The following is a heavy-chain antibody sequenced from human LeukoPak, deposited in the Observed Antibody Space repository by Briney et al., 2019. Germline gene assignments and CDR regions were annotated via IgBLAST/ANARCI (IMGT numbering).Heavy chain of an antibody. CDR3: AKEGGLVATLDY. J-gene: IGHJ4*02. V-gene: IGHV3-74*01. CDR1: GFTFSNYW. D-gene: IGHD5-12*01. CDR2: INPDGSST. Sequence: GGSLRLSCAASGFTFSNYWMHWVRQAPGKGLVWVSRINPDGSSTNYADSVKGRFTISRDNAKNTLYMQMNSLRAEDTAVYYCAKEGGLVATLDYWGQGALVTVSS.